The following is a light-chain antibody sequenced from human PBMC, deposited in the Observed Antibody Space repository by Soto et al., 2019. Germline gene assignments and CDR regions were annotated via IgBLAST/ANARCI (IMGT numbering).Light chain of an antibody. CDR1: QSLLHRNGYNY. CDR3: MQALQIWT. J-gene: IGKJ1*01. Sequence: DIVMTQSPLSLPVTPGEPASISCRSSQSLLHRNGYNYVDWYLQKPGQSPQLLIYLGSNRASGVPDRFSGSGSGTDFTLKISRVEAEDVGVYYCMQALQIWTFGQGTKVETK. V-gene: IGKV2-28*01. CDR2: LGS.